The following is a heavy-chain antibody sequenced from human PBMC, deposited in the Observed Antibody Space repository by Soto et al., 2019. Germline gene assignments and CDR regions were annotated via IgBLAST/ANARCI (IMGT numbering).Heavy chain of an antibody. V-gene: IGHV1-24*01. Sequence: GASVNVSGKVSGYTLTEVSMHWVRQAPGKGLEWIGGFDPEDGETIYAQKFQGRVTMTEDTSTDTPYMELSSLRSEDTAVYYCATSLRPETPMADYYGSRSYNRFDPWGQGTRVIVSS. J-gene: IGHJ5*02. CDR2: FDPEDGET. D-gene: IGHD3-10*01. CDR3: ATSLRPETPMADYYGSRSYNRFDP. CDR1: GYTLTEVS.